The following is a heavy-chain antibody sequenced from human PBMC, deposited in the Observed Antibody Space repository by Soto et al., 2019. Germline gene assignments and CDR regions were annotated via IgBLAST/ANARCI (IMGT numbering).Heavy chain of an antibody. J-gene: IGHJ5*02. CDR2: ISSSSSYI. Sequence: GGSLRLSCAASGFTFSSYSMNWVRQAPGKGLEWVSSISSSSSYIYYADSVKGRFTISRDNAKNSLYLQMNSLRAEDTAVYYCARVGVGYCSGGSCYTSSNNWFDPWGQGTLVTVSS. V-gene: IGHV3-21*01. CDR1: GFTFSSYS. CDR3: ARVGVGYCSGGSCYTSSNNWFDP. D-gene: IGHD2-15*01.